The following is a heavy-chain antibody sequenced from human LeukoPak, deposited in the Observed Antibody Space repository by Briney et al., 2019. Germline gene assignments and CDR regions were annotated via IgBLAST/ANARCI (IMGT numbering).Heavy chain of an antibody. V-gene: IGHV4-59*01. Sequence: SETLSLTCTVSGGSISSYYWSWIRQPPGKGLEGTWDIYYSGSTNYNPSLKSRVTISVDTSKNQFSLQLSSVTAADTAVYYCARRSLWFGEGYFDYWGQGTLVTVSS. CDR2: IYYSGST. CDR3: ARRSLWFGEGYFDY. D-gene: IGHD3-10*01. J-gene: IGHJ4*02. CDR1: GGSISSYY.